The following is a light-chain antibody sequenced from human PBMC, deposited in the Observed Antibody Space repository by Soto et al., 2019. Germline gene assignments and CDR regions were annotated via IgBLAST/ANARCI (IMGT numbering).Light chain of an antibody. V-gene: IGKV3-11*01. CDR3: QQRSNWRFT. CDR2: DAS. CDR1: QSVSSY. J-gene: IGKJ3*01. Sequence: EIVLTQSPATLSLSPGERATLSCRASQSVSSYLAWYQQKPGQAPRLLIYDASNRATGIPARFSGSGSGTDVTLTISSLEPEDFAVYYCQQRSNWRFTCGPGTKVDIK.